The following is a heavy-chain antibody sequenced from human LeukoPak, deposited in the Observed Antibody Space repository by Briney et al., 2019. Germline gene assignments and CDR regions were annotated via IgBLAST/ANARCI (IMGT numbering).Heavy chain of an antibody. V-gene: IGHV1-2*02. J-gene: IGHJ4*02. CDR3: AREDYYGSGSYALVDY. D-gene: IGHD3-10*01. CDR2: INPNSGGT. CDR1: GYPFTGYY. Sequence: GASVKVSCKASGYPFTGYYMHWVRQAPGQGLEWMEWINPNSGGTNYAQKFQGRVTMTRDTSISTAYMELSRLRSDDTAVYYCAREDYYGSGSYALVDYWGQGTLVTVSS.